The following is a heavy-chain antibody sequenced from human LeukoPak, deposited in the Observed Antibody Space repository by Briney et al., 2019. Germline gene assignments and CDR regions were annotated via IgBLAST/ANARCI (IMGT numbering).Heavy chain of an antibody. V-gene: IGHV3-30-3*01. CDR2: ISYDGSNK. J-gene: IGHJ5*02. CDR3: ARTLGYCSSTSCQYRGWFDP. CDR1: GFTFSSYA. D-gene: IGHD2-2*01. Sequence: GGSLRLSCAASGFTFSSYAMHWVRQAPGKGLEWVAVISYDGSNKYYADSVKGRFTISRDNSKNTLYLQMNSLRAEDTAVYYCARTLGYCSSTSCQYRGWFDPWGQGTLVTVSS.